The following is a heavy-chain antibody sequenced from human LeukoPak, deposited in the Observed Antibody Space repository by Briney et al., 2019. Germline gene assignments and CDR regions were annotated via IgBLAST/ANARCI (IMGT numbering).Heavy chain of an antibody. D-gene: IGHD4-17*01. Sequence: ASVKVSCKASGYTFTSYDINWVRQATGQGLEWMGWMNPNSGTTGYAQKFQGRVSMTRDTSISTAYLELSSLRSEDTAVYYCARGRGLLNNDYAGFGYYYYYGMDVWGQGTTVTVSS. CDR2: MNPNSGTT. J-gene: IGHJ6*02. CDR1: GYTFTSYD. CDR3: ARGRGLLNNDYAGFGYYYYYGMDV. V-gene: IGHV1-8*01.